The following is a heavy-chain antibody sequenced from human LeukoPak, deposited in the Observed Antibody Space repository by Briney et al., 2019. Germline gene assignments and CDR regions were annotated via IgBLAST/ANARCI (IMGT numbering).Heavy chain of an antibody. CDR2: INDGGST. Sequence: SETLSLTCTVSGYSISSTYYWGWIRQPPGKGLEWIGSINDGGSTYYDPSRKSRVTLSVNTSNNQFSLKANSDTAADNAVFYCARLGGNSYGSYYFDYWGQGTLVTAPS. D-gene: IGHD5-18*01. J-gene: IGHJ4*02. CDR1: GYSISSTYY. CDR3: ARLGGNSYGSYYFDY. V-gene: IGHV4-38-2*02.